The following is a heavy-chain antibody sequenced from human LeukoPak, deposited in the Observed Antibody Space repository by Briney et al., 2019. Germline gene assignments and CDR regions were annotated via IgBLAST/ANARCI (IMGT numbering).Heavy chain of an antibody. J-gene: IGHJ4*02. CDR3: ARGKGRITMVRGVIITNDY. CDR1: GYTFTSYG. V-gene: IGHV1-18*01. D-gene: IGHD3-10*01. Sequence: ASVKVSCKASGYTFTSYGISWVRQAPGQGLEWMGWISAYNSNTNYAQKLQGRVTMTTDTSTSTAYMELRSLRSDDTAVYYCARGKGRITMVRGVIITNDYWGQGTLVTVSS. CDR2: ISAYNSNT.